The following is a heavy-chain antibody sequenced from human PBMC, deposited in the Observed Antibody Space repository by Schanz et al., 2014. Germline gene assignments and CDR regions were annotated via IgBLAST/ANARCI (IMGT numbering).Heavy chain of an antibody. Sequence: EVQLVESGGGLVKPGGSLRLSCEASEFTFSSYKMNWVRQAPGKGLEWVSSISSSGSYIHYADSVKGRFTISRGNAKNTLYQQMNSLRAEDTAVYYCARDSRPNYDFLTAYYSIDYWGQGTLVTVSS. D-gene: IGHD3-9*01. CDR2: ISSSGSYI. V-gene: IGHV3-21*01. J-gene: IGHJ4*02. CDR3: ARDSRPNYDFLTAYYSIDY. CDR1: EFTFSSYK.